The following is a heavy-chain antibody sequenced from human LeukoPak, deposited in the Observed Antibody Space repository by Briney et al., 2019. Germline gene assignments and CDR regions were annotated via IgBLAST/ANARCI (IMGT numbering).Heavy chain of an antibody. D-gene: IGHD2-2*01. CDR1: GFTFSSYA. CDR2: ISYDGSNK. J-gene: IGHJ4*02. Sequence: PGRSLRLSCAASGFTFSSYAMHWVRQAPGKGLEWVAVISYDGSNKYYADSVKGRFTISRDNSKNTLYLQMNSLRAEDTAVYYCARDVLVPAPDYYFDYWGQGTLDTVSS. V-gene: IGHV3-30-3*01. CDR3: ARDVLVPAPDYYFDY.